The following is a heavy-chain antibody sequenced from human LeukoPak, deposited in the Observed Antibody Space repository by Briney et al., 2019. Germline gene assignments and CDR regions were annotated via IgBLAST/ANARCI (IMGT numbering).Heavy chain of an antibody. CDR1: GFTFSSYW. Sequence: GGSLRLSCAASGFTFSSYWMHWVRQAPGTGLVWVSRINSDGSSTSYADSVKGRFTISRDNAKNTLYLQMNSLRAEDTAVYYCARDLRYDSTIDYWGQGTLVTVSS. CDR2: INSDGSST. CDR3: ARDLRYDSTIDY. V-gene: IGHV3-74*01. J-gene: IGHJ4*02. D-gene: IGHD3-22*01.